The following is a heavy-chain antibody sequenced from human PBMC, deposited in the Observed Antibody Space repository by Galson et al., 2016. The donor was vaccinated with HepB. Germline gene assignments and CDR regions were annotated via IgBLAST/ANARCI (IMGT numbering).Heavy chain of an antibody. D-gene: IGHD2-21*01. V-gene: IGHV3-15*01. CDR2: IKSKADGGTV. CDR3: TVTVDVDYYDY. CDR1: GFTFTNAW. J-gene: IGHJ4*02. Sequence: SLRLSCAASGFTFTNAWMTWVRQAPGKGLEWVAHIKSKADGGTVDYAAPAKGRFTISRDDSKNTLYLQMNSLKAEDTALYYCTVTVDVDYYDYWGQGTLVTVSS.